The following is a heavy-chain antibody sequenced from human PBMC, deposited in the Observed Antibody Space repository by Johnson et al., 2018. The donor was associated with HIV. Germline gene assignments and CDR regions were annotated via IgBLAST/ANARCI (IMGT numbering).Heavy chain of an antibody. CDR3: AKDSTAGMGDAFDI. D-gene: IGHD6-13*01. V-gene: IGHV3-33*06. J-gene: IGHJ3*02. Sequence: VQLVESGGGVVQPGRSLRLSCAASGFTFSSYGMHWVRQAPGKGLEWVAVIWYDGSNKYYADSVKGRFTISRDNSKNTLYLQRHSLRAEDTAVYYCAKDSTAGMGDAFDIWGQGTMVTVSS. CDR1: GFTFSSYG. CDR2: IWYDGSNK.